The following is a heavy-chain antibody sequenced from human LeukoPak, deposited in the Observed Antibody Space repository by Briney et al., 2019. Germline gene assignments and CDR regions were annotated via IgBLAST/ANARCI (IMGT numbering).Heavy chain of an antibody. CDR3: ARDSYGAYSGYVYFDY. J-gene: IGHJ4*02. CDR2: ISSSSGYI. D-gene: IGHD5-12*01. Sequence: PGGSLRLSCAASGFTSNTYTMNWVRQAPGKGLEWVASISSSSGYIYYADSVKGRFTISRDNGKNSLYLQMDSLRAEDTAVYYCARDSYGAYSGYVYFDYWGQGTLVTVSS. V-gene: IGHV3-21*01. CDR1: GFTSNTYT.